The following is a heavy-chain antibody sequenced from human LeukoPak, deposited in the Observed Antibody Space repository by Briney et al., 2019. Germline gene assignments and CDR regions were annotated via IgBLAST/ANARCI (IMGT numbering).Heavy chain of an antibody. V-gene: IGHV3-21*01. CDR3: ARDYSSSGPYYYYYYGMDV. D-gene: IGHD6-6*01. CDR2: ISSSSYI. Sequence: GGSLRLSCAASGFTFSSCSMNWVRQAPGKGLEWVSSISSSSYIYYADSVKGRFTISRDNAKNSLYLQMNSLRVEDTAVYYCARDYSSSGPYYYYYYGMDVWGQGTTVTVSS. J-gene: IGHJ6*02. CDR1: GFTFSSCS.